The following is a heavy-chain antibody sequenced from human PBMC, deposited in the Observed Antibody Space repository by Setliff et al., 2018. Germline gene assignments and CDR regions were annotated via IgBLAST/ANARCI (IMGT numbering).Heavy chain of an antibody. V-gene: IGHV1-69*05. CDR2: TIPMFGST. CDR1: GDTFSSYG. Sequence: SVKVSCKASGDTFSSYGISWVRQAPGQGLEWMGGTIPMFGSTNYAQQFQGRVTIITDESATTAYRELSSLGSEDTAVYYCVREGVDTRSSTDYRYYMDVWGKGTTVTVSS. CDR3: VREGVDTRSSTDYRYYMDV. J-gene: IGHJ6*03. D-gene: IGHD5-18*01.